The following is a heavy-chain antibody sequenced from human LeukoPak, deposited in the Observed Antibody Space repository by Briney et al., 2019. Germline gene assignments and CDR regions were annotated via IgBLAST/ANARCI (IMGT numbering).Heavy chain of an antibody. CDR2: FSTSGSYK. Sequence: GGSLRLSCAASGFILSDFDMNWVRQAPGKGLEWISYFSTSGSYKHYADSVKGRFTISRDDAKNSLYLHLDSLTVADTAVYFCARGNYDFAYDPWGQGTLVTVSS. CDR1: GFILSDFD. CDR3: ARGNYDFAYDP. D-gene: IGHD3-3*01. V-gene: IGHV3-21*01. J-gene: IGHJ5*02.